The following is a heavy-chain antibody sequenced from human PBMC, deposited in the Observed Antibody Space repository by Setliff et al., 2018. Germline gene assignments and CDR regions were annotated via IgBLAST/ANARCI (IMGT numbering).Heavy chain of an antibody. Sequence: ASVKVSCKASGYTFTNYAMSWMRQAPGQGLEWMGWINTNTGNPSYAQGFTGRFVFSLDTSVSTAYLQISSLKAEDSAVYYCARASRFGTTVWKGDYYMDVWGKGTTVTVSS. CDR3: ARASRFGTTVWKGDYYMDV. CDR2: INTNTGNP. J-gene: IGHJ6*03. D-gene: IGHD4-4*01. V-gene: IGHV7-4-1*02. CDR1: GYTFTNYA.